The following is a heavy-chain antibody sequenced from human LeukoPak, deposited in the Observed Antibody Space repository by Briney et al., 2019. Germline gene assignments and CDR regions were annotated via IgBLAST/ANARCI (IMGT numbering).Heavy chain of an antibody. D-gene: IGHD3-10*01. J-gene: IGHJ3*02. CDR3: ATGDYSGTKPDPIDM. CDR2: INPSGGST. V-gene: IGHV1-46*01. CDR1: GYTFTSYY. Sequence: ASVKVSRKASGYTFTSYYMHWVRQAPGQGLEWMGIINPSGGSTSYAQKFQGRVTMTRDMSTSTVYMELTRLRSDDTAVYYCATGDYSGTKPDPIDMWGQGTMVTVSS.